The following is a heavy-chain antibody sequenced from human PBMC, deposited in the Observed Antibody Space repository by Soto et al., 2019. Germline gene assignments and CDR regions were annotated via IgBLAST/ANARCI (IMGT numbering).Heavy chain of an antibody. D-gene: IGHD1-26*01. V-gene: IGHV4-4*07. CDR2: IYSSGSA. CDR3: ATIVGANDY. CDR1: RASIYTYS. J-gene: IGHJ4*02. Sequence: TDTPSVICTVSRASIYTYSWTWIRQPAGKGLQWIGHIYSSGSANYSPSLKSRVSMSVDSSKNQISLKLTSVTAADTAVYYCATIVGANDYWGQGTLVTVSS.